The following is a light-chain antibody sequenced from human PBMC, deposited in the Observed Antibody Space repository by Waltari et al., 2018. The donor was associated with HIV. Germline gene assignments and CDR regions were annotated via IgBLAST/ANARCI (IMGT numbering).Light chain of an antibody. CDR1: SSDVGTYTS. Sequence: QSALTQPASVSGSPGQSITISCTATSSDVGTYTSVSWYQQHPGKVPKLVIFDVTKRPSGVSDRFSGSKSGNTASLTISGLQAEDEADYYCCTYAVIVVFGGGTKLTVL. CDR3: CTYAVIVV. J-gene: IGLJ2*01. CDR2: DVT. V-gene: IGLV2-23*02.